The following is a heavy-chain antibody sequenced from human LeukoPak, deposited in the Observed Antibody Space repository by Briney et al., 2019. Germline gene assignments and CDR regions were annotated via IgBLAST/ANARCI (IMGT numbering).Heavy chain of an antibody. J-gene: IGHJ4*02. D-gene: IGHD6-13*01. CDR1: GFSFTTYA. CDR3: AKVYRLDSSWSHFDY. V-gene: IGHV3-23*01. CDR2: PTATGRTT. Sequence: QSGGSLRLSCTASGFSFTTYALGWVRQAPGKGLEWVSSPTATGRTTYYADSVKGRFTISRDNSKNTLYLQMNSLRADDTAVYYCAKVYRLDSSWSHFDYWGQGTLVTVSS.